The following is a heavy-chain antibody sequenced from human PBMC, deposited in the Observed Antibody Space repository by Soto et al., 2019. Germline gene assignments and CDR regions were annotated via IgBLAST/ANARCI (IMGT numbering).Heavy chain of an antibody. J-gene: IGHJ6*02. Sequence: GGSLRLSCAPSGFTFSSYGMHWVRQPPGKGLEWVAVIWYDGSNKYYADSVKGRFTISRDNSKNTLYLQMNSLRAEDTAVYYCARVGRGSYYVPNYYYYYGMDVWGQGTTVTVSS. CDR2: IWYDGSNK. V-gene: IGHV3-33*01. D-gene: IGHD1-26*01. CDR3: ARVGRGSYYVPNYYYYYGMDV. CDR1: GFTFSSYG.